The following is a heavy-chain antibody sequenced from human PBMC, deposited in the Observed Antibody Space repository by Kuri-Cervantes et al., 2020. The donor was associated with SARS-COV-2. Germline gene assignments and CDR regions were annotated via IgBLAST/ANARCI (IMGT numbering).Heavy chain of an antibody. J-gene: IGHJ3*02. CDR3: ARPYYYGSGSYYNAFDI. CDR1: GDSFSSYY. D-gene: IGHD3-10*01. V-gene: IGHV4-59*12. Sequence: ESLKISCTLSGDSFSSYYWSWVRQPPGKGLEWIGHIYFTGSTHYNPSLKSRATISVDTSKNQFSLKLSSVTAADTAVYYCARPYYYGSGSYYNAFDIWGQGTMVTVSS. CDR2: IYFTGST.